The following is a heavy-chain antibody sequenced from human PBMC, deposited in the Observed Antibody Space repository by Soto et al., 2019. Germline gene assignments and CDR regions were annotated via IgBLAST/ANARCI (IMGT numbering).Heavy chain of an antibody. CDR1: GFTFSSYA. Sequence: GGSLRLSCAASGFTFSSYAMSWVRQAPGKGLEWVSAISGSGGSTYYADSVKGRFTISRDNSKNTLYLQMNSLRAEDTAVYYCAKRSDGAQYFYYYGMDVWGQGTTVTVSS. V-gene: IGHV3-23*01. J-gene: IGHJ6*02. CDR3: AKRSDGAQYFYYYGMDV. D-gene: IGHD4-17*01. CDR2: ISGSGGST.